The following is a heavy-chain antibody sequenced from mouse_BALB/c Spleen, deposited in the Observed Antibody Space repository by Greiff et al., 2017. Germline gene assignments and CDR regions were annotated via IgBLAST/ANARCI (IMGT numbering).Heavy chain of an antibody. Sequence: QVQLQQSGAELARPGASVKLSCKASGYTFTSYWMQWVKQRPGQGLEWIGAIYPGDGDTRYTQKFKGKATLTADKSSSTAYMQLSSLASEDSAVYYCARNGNYEAWFAYWGQGTLVTVSA. CDR3: ARNGNYEAWFAY. CDR1: GYTFTSYW. CDR2: IYPGDGDT. D-gene: IGHD2-1*01. V-gene: IGHV1-87*01. J-gene: IGHJ3*01.